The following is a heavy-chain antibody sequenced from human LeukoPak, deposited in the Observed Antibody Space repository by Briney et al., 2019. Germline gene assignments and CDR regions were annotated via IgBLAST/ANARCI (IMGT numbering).Heavy chain of an antibody. J-gene: IGHJ4*02. Sequence: PSQTLSFTCTVSGGSISSGDYYWSWIRQPPGKGLEWIGYIYYSGSTYYNPSLKSRVTISVDTSKNQFSLKLSSVTAADTAVYYCASWTTVSLNFDYWGQGTLVTVSS. V-gene: IGHV4-30-4*08. CDR2: IYYSGST. D-gene: IGHD4-11*01. CDR3: ASWTTVSLNFDY. CDR1: GGSISSGDYY.